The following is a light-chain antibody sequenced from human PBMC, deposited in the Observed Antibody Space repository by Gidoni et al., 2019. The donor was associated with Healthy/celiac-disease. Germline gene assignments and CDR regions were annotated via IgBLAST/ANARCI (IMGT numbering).Light chain of an antibody. J-gene: IGKJ1*01. CDR2: KAS. V-gene: IGKV1-5*03. Sequence: DIQTNQSPSTLSASVGDRVTITCRARQSISSWLAWYQQKPGKAPKLLIYKASSLESGVPSRFSGSGSGTEFTLTISSLQPDDFATYYCQQYNSLPWTFXQXTKVEIK. CDR3: QQYNSLPWT. CDR1: QSISSW.